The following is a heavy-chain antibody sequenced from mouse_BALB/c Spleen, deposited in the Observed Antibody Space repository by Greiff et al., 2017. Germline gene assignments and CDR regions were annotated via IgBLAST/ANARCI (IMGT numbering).Heavy chain of an antibody. V-gene: IGHV2-5-1*01. CDR3: AKGGLRGAMDY. CDR1: GFSLTSYG. D-gene: IGHD2-2*01. Sequence: VQLQQSGPSLVQPSQSLSITCTVSGFSLTSYGVHWVRQSPGKGLEWLGVIRSGGSPDYNAAFMSRLSIPKDNSKSQVFCKMNSLQADDTAIYYCAKGGLRGAMDYWGQGTSVTVSS. CDR2: IRSGGSP. J-gene: IGHJ4*01.